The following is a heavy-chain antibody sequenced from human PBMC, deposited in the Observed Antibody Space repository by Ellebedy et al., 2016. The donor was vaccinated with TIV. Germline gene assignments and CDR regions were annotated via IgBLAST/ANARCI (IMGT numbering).Heavy chain of an antibody. D-gene: IGHD6-6*01. J-gene: IGHJ4*02. V-gene: IGHV6-1*01. CDR1: GDSVSSNSAA. Sequence: SQTLSLTXAISGDSVSSNSAAWNWIRQSPSRGLEWLGRTYFRSKWYHDYAVSVKGRLSISPDTSKNQFSLQLNSLTPEDTAVYYCAKDEGITARPVFDSWGRGTLVTVSS. CDR3: AKDEGITARPVFDS. CDR2: TYFRSKWYH.